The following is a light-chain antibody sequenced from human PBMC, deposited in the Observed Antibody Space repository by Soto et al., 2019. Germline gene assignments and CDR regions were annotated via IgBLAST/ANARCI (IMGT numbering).Light chain of an antibody. Sequence: IEITQSPSTLSASVGDRGTIPCRASQSISSYLAWYQQKPGQAPRILIYGASTGDTGIPARFSGSGSGTEFILTISRLQSEDFSVYYCQQYNKSPLTFGEGTKVDIK. J-gene: IGKJ4*01. CDR1: QSISSY. V-gene: IGKV3-15*01. CDR2: GAS. CDR3: QQYNKSPLT.